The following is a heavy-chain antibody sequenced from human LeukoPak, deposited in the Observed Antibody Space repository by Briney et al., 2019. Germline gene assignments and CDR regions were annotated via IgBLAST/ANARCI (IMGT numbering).Heavy chain of an antibody. J-gene: IGHJ5*02. Sequence: SETLSLTCTVSGGSISSYYWSWIRRPPWKGLEWIGYIYYSGSTNYNPSLKSRVTISVDTSKNQFSLKLSSVTAADTAVYYCARDIVARTWGQGTLVTVSS. CDR1: GGSISSYY. D-gene: IGHD2-21*01. CDR3: ARDIVART. CDR2: IYYSGST. V-gene: IGHV4-59*01.